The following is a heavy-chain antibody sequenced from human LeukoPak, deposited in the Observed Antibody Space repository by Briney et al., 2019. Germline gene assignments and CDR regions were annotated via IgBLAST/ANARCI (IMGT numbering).Heavy chain of an antibody. D-gene: IGHD4/OR15-4a*01. CDR2: ISSSSSNI. Sequence: GGSLRLSCAASRFTFSTSTMNWVRQAPGKGLERGSPISSSSSNIYYADALRGGFTISRDNAKNSLYLQMNSLRAEDTAVYYCVRIPNSANFPNWFDPWGQGTLVTVSS. CDR3: VRIPNSANFPNWFDP. J-gene: IGHJ5*02. CDR1: RFTFSTST. V-gene: IGHV3-21*01.